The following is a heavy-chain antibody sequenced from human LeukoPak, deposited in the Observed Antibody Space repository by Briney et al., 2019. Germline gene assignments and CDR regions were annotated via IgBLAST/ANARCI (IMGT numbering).Heavy chain of an antibody. CDR1: GGSISSYY. V-gene: IGHV4-4*07. D-gene: IGHD6-13*01. Sequence: PSETLSLTCTVSGGSISSYYWSWIRQPAGKGLEWIGRIYTSGSTNYNPSLKSRVTMSVDTSKNQFSLKLSSVTAADTAVYYCARAFSSSRFNWFDPWGQGTLVTVSS. CDR2: IYTSGST. J-gene: IGHJ5*02. CDR3: ARAFSSSRFNWFDP.